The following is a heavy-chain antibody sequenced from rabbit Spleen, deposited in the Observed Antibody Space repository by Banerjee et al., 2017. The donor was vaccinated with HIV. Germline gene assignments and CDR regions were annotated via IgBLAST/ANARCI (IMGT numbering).Heavy chain of an antibody. CDR1: GFSLSSGYD. D-gene: IGHD4-1*01. Sequence: QSLEESGGGLVQPEGSLTLTCTASGFSLSSGYDLCWVRQAPGKGLEWIACIDTDSGSTYFASWAKGRFTISRTSSTTVTLQVTSLTAADTATYFCATNHYTGDFNLWGQGTLVTVS. CDR2: IDTDSGST. J-gene: IGHJ4*01. CDR3: ATNHYTGDFNL. V-gene: IGHV1S40*01.